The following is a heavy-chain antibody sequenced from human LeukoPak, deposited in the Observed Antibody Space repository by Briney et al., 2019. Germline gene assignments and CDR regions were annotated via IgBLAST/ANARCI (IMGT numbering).Heavy chain of an antibody. CDR3: ARSSGWYPYYFDY. D-gene: IGHD6-19*01. Sequence: PSETLSLTCTVSGGSISSHYWSWIRQPAGKGLGWIGRIYTSGSTNYNPSLKSRVTMSVDTSKNQFSLKLSSVTAADTAVYYCARSSGWYPYYFDYWGQGTLVTVSS. CDR1: GGSISSHY. V-gene: IGHV4-4*07. CDR2: IYTSGST. J-gene: IGHJ4*02.